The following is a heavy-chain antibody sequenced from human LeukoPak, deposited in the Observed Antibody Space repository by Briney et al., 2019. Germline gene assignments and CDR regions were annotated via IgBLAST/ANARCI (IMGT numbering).Heavy chain of an antibody. CDR1: GFTFSSYA. J-gene: IGHJ5*02. CDR2: ISYDGSNK. Sequence: SGGSLRLSCAASGFTFSSYAMHWVRQAPGKGLEWVAVISYDGSNKYYADSVKGRFTISRDNSKNTLYLQMNSLRAEDTAVYYCARPHTVTWYNWFDPWGQGTLVTVSS. CDR3: ARPHTVTWYNWFDP. D-gene: IGHD4-11*01. V-gene: IGHV3-30-3*01.